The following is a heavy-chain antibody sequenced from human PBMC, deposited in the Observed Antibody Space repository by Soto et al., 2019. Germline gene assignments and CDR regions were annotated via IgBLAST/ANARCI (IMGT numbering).Heavy chain of an antibody. V-gene: IGHV4-61*02. J-gene: IGHJ4*02. CDR3: AMTVVASTPYFDP. CDR2: IYATTGST. CDR1: GGSISSGGYY. Sequence: SETLSLTCTVSGGSISSGGYYWSWIRQPAGKGLEWIGRIYATTGSTNYNPSLKSRVIMSVDTSKNQFSLRLTSVTAADTAMYFCAMTVVASTPYFDPWGQGTLVTVSS. D-gene: IGHD2-15*01.